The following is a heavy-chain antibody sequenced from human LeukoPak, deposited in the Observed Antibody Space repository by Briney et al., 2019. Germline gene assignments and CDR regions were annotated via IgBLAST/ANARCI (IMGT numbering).Heavy chain of an antibody. V-gene: IGHV3-30-3*01. Sequence: QAGGSLRLSCAASGFTFSSYAMHWVRQAPGKGLEWVAVISYDGSNKYYADSVKGRFTISRDNSKNTLYLQMNSLRAEDTAVYYCARVPGSGSYYRLSPDYFDYWGQGTLVTVSS. J-gene: IGHJ4*02. CDR2: ISYDGSNK. CDR3: ARVPGSGSYYRLSPDYFDY. D-gene: IGHD3-10*01. CDR1: GFTFSSYA.